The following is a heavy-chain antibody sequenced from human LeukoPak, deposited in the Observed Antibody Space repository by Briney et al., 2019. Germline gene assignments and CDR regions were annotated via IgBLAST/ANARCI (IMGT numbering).Heavy chain of an antibody. Sequence: KPSETLSLTCAVYGGSFSGYYWSWIRQPPGKGLEWIGEINHSGSTNYNPSLKSRVTISVDTSKNQFSLKLSSVTAADTAVYYCARGGESGRYYYDSSGPHGLDYWGQGTLVTVSS. D-gene: IGHD3-22*01. V-gene: IGHV4-34*01. J-gene: IGHJ4*02. CDR3: ARGGESGRYYYDSSGPHGLDY. CDR2: INHSGST. CDR1: GGSFSGYY.